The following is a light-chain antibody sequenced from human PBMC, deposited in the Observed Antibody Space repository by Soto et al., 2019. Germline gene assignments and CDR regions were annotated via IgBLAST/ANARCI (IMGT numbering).Light chain of an antibody. Sequence: QSVLTQPASVSGSPGQSITISCTGTSGDVGGYNYVSWYQQHPGKAPKLMIYEVSNRPSGVSNRFSGSKSGNTASLTISGLQAGDEADYYCTSYTRSTTTYIYGTGTKGTV. CDR3: TSYTRSTTTYI. J-gene: IGLJ1*01. V-gene: IGLV2-14*01. CDR1: SGDVGGYNY. CDR2: EVS.